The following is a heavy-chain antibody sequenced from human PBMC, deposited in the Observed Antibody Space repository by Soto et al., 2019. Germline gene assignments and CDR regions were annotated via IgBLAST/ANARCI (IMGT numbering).Heavy chain of an antibody. D-gene: IGHD3-3*01. CDR3: AREQSTIFGVVSRIAYYYYGMDV. Sequence: PGGSLRLSCAASGFTFSSYAMHWVRQAPGKGLEWVAVISYDGSNKYYADSVKGRFTISRDNSKNTLYLQMNSLRAEDTAVYYCAREQSTIFGVVSRIAYYYYGMDVWGQGTTVTVSS. CDR1: GFTFSSYA. J-gene: IGHJ6*02. CDR2: ISYDGSNK. V-gene: IGHV3-30-3*01.